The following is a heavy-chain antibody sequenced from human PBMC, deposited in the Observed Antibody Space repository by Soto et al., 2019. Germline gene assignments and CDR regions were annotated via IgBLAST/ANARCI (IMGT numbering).Heavy chain of an antibody. D-gene: IGHD6-19*01. CDR2: IWYDGSNK. Sequence: GGSLRLSCAASGFTFSSYGMHWVRQAPGKGLEWVAVIWYDGSNKYYADSVKGRFTISRDNSKNTLYLQMNSLRAEDTAVYYCARDNGEQWLVQWGYYFDYWDQGTRATVSS. CDR1: GFTFSSYG. J-gene: IGHJ4*02. V-gene: IGHV3-33*01. CDR3: ARDNGEQWLVQWGYYFDY.